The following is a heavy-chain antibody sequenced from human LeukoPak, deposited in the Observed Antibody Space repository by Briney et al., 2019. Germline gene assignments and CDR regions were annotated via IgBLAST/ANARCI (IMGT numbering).Heavy chain of an antibody. CDR1: GGSISSYY. J-gene: IGHJ3*02. CDR2: IYYSGST. Sequence: PSETLSLTCTVSGGSISSYYWSWIRQPPGKGLEWIGYIYYSGSTNYNPSLKSRVTISVDTSKNQFSLKLSSVTAADPAVYYCARDDAFDIWGQGTMVTVSS. V-gene: IGHV4-59*01. CDR3: ARDDAFDI.